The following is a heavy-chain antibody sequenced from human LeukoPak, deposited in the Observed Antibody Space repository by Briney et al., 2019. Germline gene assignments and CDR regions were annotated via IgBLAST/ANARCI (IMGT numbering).Heavy chain of an antibody. V-gene: IGHV3-23*01. CDR3: AKDKLFGVCAFDI. J-gene: IGHJ3*02. CDR2: ISDSGGNT. CDR1: GFTFSSYA. D-gene: IGHD3-16*01. Sequence: PGGSLRLSCASSGFTFSSYAMNWVRQAPGKGLEWVSSISDSGGNTYNADSVKGRFTISRDNSKNTLYLQMNSLRAEDTAVYYCAKDKLFGVCAFDIWGQGTMVTVSS.